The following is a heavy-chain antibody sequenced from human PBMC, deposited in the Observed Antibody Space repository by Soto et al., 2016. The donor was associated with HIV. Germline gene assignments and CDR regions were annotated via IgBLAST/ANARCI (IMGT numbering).Heavy chain of an antibody. CDR3: ARPNRYGGNSVDY. CDR1: GYTFTGYY. D-gene: IGHD4-17*01. Sequence: QVQLVQSGAEVKKPGASVKVSCKTSGYTFTGYYLHWVRQAPGQGLEWMGWINPNSGGTNYAQKFQGRVTMTRDTSISTAYLELSRLISDDTTVYYCARPNRYGGNSVDYWGQGTLVTVSS. J-gene: IGHJ4*02. V-gene: IGHV1-2*02. CDR2: INPNSGGT.